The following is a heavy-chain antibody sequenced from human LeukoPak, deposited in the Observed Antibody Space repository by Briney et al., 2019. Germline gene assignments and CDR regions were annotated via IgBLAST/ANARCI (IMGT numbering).Heavy chain of an antibody. Sequence: SVRVSCKASGGTFSSYAISWVRQAPGQGLEWMGRIIPIFGTANYAQKFQGRVTITTDESTSTAYMELSSLRSEDTAVYYCARDRAEYLRPDAFDIWGQGTMVTVSS. J-gene: IGHJ3*02. CDR1: GGTFSSYA. CDR3: ARDRAEYLRPDAFDI. CDR2: IIPIFGTA. D-gene: IGHD6-6*01. V-gene: IGHV1-69*05.